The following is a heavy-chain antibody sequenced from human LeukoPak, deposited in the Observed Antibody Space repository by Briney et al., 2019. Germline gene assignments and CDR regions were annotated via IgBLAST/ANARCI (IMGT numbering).Heavy chain of an antibody. CDR2: IHYDENYK. CDR1: GFTFNTHD. D-gene: IGHD3-3*01. Sequence: GGSLRLSCVASGFTFNTHDMHWVRQAPGRGPEWVAFIHYDENYKDYADSVKGRFTISRENSKNTLYLQMNSLRAEDTAVYYCAKDRRHSAASGYYSHDGFDIWGQGTMVSVSS. J-gene: IGHJ3*02. V-gene: IGHV3-30*02. CDR3: AKDRRHSAASGYYSHDGFDI.